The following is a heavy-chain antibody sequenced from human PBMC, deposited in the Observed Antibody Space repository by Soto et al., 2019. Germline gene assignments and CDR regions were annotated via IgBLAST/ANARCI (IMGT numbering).Heavy chain of an antibody. J-gene: IGHJ4*02. CDR2: IYNGGNT. CDR1: GFIVSDNY. Sequence: GGSLRLSCVASGFIVSDNYMSWVRQAPGKGLEWVSIIYNGGNTDYADSVRGRFTISRDSSKNTVHLQMDSLRAEDSAVYYCARDTHVPYRADHWGQGTLVTVSS. V-gene: IGHV3-66*01. CDR3: ARDTHVPYRADH.